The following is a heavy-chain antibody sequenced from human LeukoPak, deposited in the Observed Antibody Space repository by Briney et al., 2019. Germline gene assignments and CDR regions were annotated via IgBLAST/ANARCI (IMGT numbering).Heavy chain of an antibody. CDR2: ISWDGGST. J-gene: IGHJ4*02. CDR3: AKDGGLYSGSYYIDY. Sequence: PGGFLRLSCAASGFTFDDYAMHWVRQAPGKGLEWVSLISWDGGSTYYADSVKGRFTISRDNSENSLYLQMNSLRAEDTALYYCAKDGGLYSGSYYIDYWGQGTLVTVSS. V-gene: IGHV3-43D*04. CDR1: GFTFDDYA. D-gene: IGHD1-26*01.